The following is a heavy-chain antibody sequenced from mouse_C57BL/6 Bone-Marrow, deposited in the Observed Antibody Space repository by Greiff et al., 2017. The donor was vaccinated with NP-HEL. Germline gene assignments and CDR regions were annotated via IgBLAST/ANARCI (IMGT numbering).Heavy chain of an antibody. Sequence: QVTLNVSGPGILQSSQTLSLTCSFSGFSLSTSGMGVSWIRQPSGKGLEWLAHIYWDDDKRYNPSLKSRLTISKDTSRNQVFLKITSVDTADTATYYCARRGEDYSNPFAYWGQGTLVTVSA. CDR3: ARRGEDYSNPFAY. CDR2: IYWDDDK. V-gene: IGHV8-12*01. J-gene: IGHJ3*01. CDR1: GFSLSTSGMG. D-gene: IGHD2-5*01.